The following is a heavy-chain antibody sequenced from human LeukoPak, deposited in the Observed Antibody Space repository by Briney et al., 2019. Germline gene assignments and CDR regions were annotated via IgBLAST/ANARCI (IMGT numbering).Heavy chain of an antibody. CDR3: AKDVTQLWSGGDWFDP. J-gene: IGHJ5*02. CDR1: GFTVSSNY. CDR2: IYSGGST. Sequence: PGGSLRLSCAASGFTVSSNYMSWVRQAPGKGLEWVSVIYSGGSTYYADSVKGRFTISRDNSKNTLYLQMNSLRAEDTAVYYCAKDVTQLWSGGDWFDPWGQGTLVTVSS. D-gene: IGHD5-18*01. V-gene: IGHV3-53*01.